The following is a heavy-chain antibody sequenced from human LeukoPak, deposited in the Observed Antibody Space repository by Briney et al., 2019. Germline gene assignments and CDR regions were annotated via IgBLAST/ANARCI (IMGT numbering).Heavy chain of an antibody. CDR3: ATDNHGDYELDY. V-gene: IGHV1-24*01. CDR2: FDPEDGET. Sequence: GASVKVSCKVSGYTLTELSMHWVRQAPGKGLEWMGGFDPEDGETIYAQKFQGRVTMTEDTSTDTAYMELSSLRSEDTAVYYCATDNHGDYELDYWGQGTLVTVSS. J-gene: IGHJ4*02. D-gene: IGHD4-17*01. CDR1: GYTLTELS.